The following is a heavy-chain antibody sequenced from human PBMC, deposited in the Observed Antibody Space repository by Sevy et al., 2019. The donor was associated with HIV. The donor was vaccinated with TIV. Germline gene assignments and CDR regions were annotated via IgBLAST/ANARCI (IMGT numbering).Heavy chain of an antibody. CDR2: IGTAGDT. CDR3: ASARYYDSSGYYTYYLDY. CDR1: GFTFSSYD. J-gene: IGHJ4*02. Sequence: GGSLRLSCAASGFTFSSYDMHWVRQATGKGLEWVSAIGTAGDTYYPGSVKGRVTISRENAKNSLYLQMNSLRAGDTAVYYCASARYYDSSGYYTYYLDYWGQGTLVTVSS. V-gene: IGHV3-13*01. D-gene: IGHD3-22*01.